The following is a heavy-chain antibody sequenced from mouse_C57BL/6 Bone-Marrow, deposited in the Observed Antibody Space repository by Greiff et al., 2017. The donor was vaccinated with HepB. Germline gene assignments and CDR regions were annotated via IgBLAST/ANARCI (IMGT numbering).Heavy chain of an antibody. V-gene: IGHV5-6*02. CDR1: GFTFSSYG. Sequence: EVNVVESGGDLVKPGGSLKLSCAASGFTFSSYGMSWVRQTPDKRLEWVATISSGGSYTYYPDSVKGRFTISRDNAKNTLYLQMSSLKSEDTAMYYCARGGFAYWGQGTLVTVSA. CDR3: ARGGFAY. J-gene: IGHJ3*01. CDR2: ISSGGSYT.